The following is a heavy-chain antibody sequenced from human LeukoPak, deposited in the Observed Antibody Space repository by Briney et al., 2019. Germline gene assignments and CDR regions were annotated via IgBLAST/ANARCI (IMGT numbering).Heavy chain of an antibody. J-gene: IGHJ5*01. V-gene: IGHV3-30*03. Sequence: GGSLRLSCAASEFTFRTYGMHWVRQAPGKGLEWVAVISYDGRNQFHADSVKGRFTISRDNAKNSLYLQMNSLRVEDTAVYYCARDGGGYDSWGQGTLVTVS. CDR2: ISYDGRNQ. CDR1: EFTFRTYG. D-gene: IGHD5-24*01. CDR3: ARDGGGYDS.